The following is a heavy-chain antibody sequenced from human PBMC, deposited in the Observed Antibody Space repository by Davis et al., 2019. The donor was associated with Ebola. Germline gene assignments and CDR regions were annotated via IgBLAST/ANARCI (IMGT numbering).Heavy chain of an antibody. CDR3: AKVSFRFWDI. Sequence: GESLKISCTASGFAFSDYAMSWVRQAPGKGLEWVSSISGSGDSTYYADSVKGRFTISRDNVQNTLYFQMNSLRVDDTAIYYCAKVSFRFWDIWGQGVLVTVSS. D-gene: IGHD3-16*01. V-gene: IGHV3-23*01. J-gene: IGHJ4*02. CDR2: ISGSGDST. CDR1: GFAFSDYA.